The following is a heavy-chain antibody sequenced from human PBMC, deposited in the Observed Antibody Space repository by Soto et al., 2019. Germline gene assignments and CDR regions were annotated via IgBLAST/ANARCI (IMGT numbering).Heavy chain of an antibody. J-gene: IGHJ5*02. CDR3: VRIRYQLPSSVLWLDP. CDR2: INHVGGT. Sequence: ESLSPTCAVYGAFLSESYWTWIRQPPGKGLEWIGEINHVGGTNYNPSLKSRVTMSVDTSQNQFSLRLISVTAADTAMYFCVRIRYQLPSSVLWLDPWGQGTQVTVYS. D-gene: IGHD3-16*01. CDR1: GAFLSESY. V-gene: IGHV4-34*01.